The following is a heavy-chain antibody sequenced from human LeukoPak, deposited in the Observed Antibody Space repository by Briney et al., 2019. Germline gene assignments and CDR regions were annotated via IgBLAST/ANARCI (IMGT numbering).Heavy chain of an antibody. V-gene: IGHV3-21*01. CDR2: ISSSSSYI. Sequence: GGSLRLSCAASGFTFSSYSMNWVRQAPGKGLQWVSSISSSSSYIDYADSVKCRFTISRDKDKNSLYLQMNSLRAEDTAVYYCAGHPYFDYWGQGTLVTVSS. J-gene: IGHJ4*02. CDR3: AGHPYFDY. CDR1: GFTFSSYS.